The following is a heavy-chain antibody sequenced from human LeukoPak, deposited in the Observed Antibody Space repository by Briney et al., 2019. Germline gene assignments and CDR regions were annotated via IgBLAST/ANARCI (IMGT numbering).Heavy chain of an antibody. V-gene: IGHV3-7*01. CDR3: ARVPFMVRGAPPYYMDV. CDR1: GFTFSSYW. D-gene: IGHD3-10*01. Sequence: GGSLRLSCAASGFTFSSYWMSWVRQAPGKGLEWVANIKQDGSEKYYVDSVKGRFTISRDNANNSLYLQMNSLRAEDTAVYYCARVPFMVRGAPPYYMDVWGKGTTVTVSS. J-gene: IGHJ6*03. CDR2: IKQDGSEK.